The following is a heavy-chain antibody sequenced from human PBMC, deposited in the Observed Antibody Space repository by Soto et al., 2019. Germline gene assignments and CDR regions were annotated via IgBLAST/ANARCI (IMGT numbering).Heavy chain of an antibody. V-gene: IGHV3-48*02. Sequence: EVQLVESGGALVQPGGSLRLSCAASGFSFSSYSLNWVRQAPGKGLEWVSYISSSSSPIYYADSVKGRFTISRDNARNSLYLQMNSLRDEDTAVYYCARDGRIYCSGTSCYGDFDYWGQGTLVTVSS. J-gene: IGHJ4*02. CDR2: ISSSSSPI. D-gene: IGHD2-2*01. CDR1: GFSFSSYS. CDR3: ARDGRIYCSGTSCYGDFDY.